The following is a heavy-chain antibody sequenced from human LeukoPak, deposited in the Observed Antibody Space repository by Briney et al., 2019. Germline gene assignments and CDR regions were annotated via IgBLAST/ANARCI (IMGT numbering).Heavy chain of an antibody. Sequence: GRTRRLSFGATALAFQKYWMTVVPQSPGKGPEWLATIRPDGSTFTYVDAVRGRFTISRDNPKNSLYLQMHSLRADDTAVYYCAITFPYCAYSTCALGGQGTLVIVSS. D-gene: IGHD3-16*01. V-gene: IGHV3-7*02. CDR2: IRPDGSTF. CDR3: AITFPYCAYSTCAL. CDR1: ALAFQKYW. J-gene: IGHJ1*01.